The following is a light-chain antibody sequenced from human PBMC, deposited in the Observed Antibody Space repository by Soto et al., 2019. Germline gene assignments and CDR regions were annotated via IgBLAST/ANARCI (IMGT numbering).Light chain of an antibody. Sequence: QSALTQPPSASGSPGQSVTLSCTGTSSDVGGYNYVSWYQQHPGKAPKLMIYEVSKRPSGVHDRFSGSKSGNTASLTVSGLQAEDGADYYCSSYAGSNNLVFGGGTKLTVL. V-gene: IGLV2-8*01. CDR3: SSYAGSNNLV. CDR2: EVS. CDR1: SSDVGGYNY. J-gene: IGLJ2*01.